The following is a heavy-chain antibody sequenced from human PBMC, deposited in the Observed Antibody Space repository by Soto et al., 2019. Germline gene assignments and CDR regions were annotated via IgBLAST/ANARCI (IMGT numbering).Heavy chain of an antibody. CDR3: ARPLRDRNYYYGMAV. CDR2: TIPMFGTP. Sequence: QVQLVQSGAEMQQPGASVRVSCKASGGTFSKYAFSWVRQAPGQGLEWLGGTIPMFGTPNYAQKFQGRVAISADEATATVYMELRSLRSEDTAVYFCARPLRDRNYYYGMAVWGQGTKVTVSS. D-gene: IGHD3-22*01. V-gene: IGHV1-69*01. J-gene: IGHJ6*02. CDR1: GGTFSKYA.